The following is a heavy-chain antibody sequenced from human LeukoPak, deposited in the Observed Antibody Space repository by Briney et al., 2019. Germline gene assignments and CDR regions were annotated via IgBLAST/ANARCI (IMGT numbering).Heavy chain of an antibody. J-gene: IGHJ5*02. V-gene: IGHV1-46*01. CDR2: INPSGGST. CDR3: ARGAFDWLRYFPGRCDP. D-gene: IGHD3-9*01. Sequence: ASVKVSCKASGYTFTSYYMHWVRQAPGQGLEWMGIINPSGGSTSYAEKFQGRVTMTRDTSTSTVYMELSSLRSEDTAVYYCARGAFDWLRYFPGRCDPWGQGTLVTVSS. CDR1: GYTFTSYY.